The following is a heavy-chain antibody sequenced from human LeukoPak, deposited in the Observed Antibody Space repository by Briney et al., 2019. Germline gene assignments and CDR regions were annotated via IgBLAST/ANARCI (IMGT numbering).Heavy chain of an antibody. CDR3: ARGPYSSSSWFDP. V-gene: IGHV3-66*02. Sequence: GGSLRLSCAASGFTVSSNYMSWVRQAPGKGLEGVSVIYSGGSTYYADSVKGRFTISRDNSKNTLYLQMNSLRAEDTAVYYCARGPYSSSSWFDPWGQGTLVTVSS. J-gene: IGHJ5*02. D-gene: IGHD6-6*01. CDR2: IYSGGST. CDR1: GFTVSSNY.